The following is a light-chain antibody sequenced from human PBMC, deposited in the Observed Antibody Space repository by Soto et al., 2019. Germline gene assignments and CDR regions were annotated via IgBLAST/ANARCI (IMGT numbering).Light chain of an antibody. V-gene: IGKV3-20*01. CDR2: GAS. Sequence: EIVLTQSPGTLSLSPGERATLSCRTSQSVSSSYLAWYQQKPGQAPRLLIYGASSRATGISDRFRGSGSGTDFTLTISRLEPEDFAVYYCQQYGRSWWTFGQGTKVEIK. J-gene: IGKJ1*01. CDR1: QSVSSSY. CDR3: QQYGRSWWT.